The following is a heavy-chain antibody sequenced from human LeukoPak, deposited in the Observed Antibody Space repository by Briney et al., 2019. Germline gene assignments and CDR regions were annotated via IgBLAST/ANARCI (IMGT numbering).Heavy chain of an antibody. Sequence: NAGGSLRLSCAASGFTVSSNYMSWIRQAPGKGLEWVSYIGSSGTTIYYADSVKGRFTISRDNAKNSLFLQMNSLRAEDTTVYYCARDRMTTVTNDAFNIWGQGTMVTVSS. CDR3: ARDRMTTVTNDAFNI. CDR1: GFTVSSNY. V-gene: IGHV3-11*04. D-gene: IGHD4-17*01. CDR2: IGSSGTTI. J-gene: IGHJ3*02.